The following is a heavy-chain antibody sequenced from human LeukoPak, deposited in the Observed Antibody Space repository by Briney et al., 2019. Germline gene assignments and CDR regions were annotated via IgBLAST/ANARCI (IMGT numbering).Heavy chain of an antibody. V-gene: IGHV4-4*08. Sequence: PSETLSLTCTVSGGSISSYYWSWIRQPPGKGLEWIGRIYTSGSTNYNPSLKSRVTISVDTSKNQFSLELSSVTAADTAVYYCAREGGDGFNLYYFDYWGQGTLVTVSS. D-gene: IGHD5-24*01. CDR3: AREGGDGFNLYYFDY. J-gene: IGHJ4*02. CDR1: GGSISSYY. CDR2: IYTSGST.